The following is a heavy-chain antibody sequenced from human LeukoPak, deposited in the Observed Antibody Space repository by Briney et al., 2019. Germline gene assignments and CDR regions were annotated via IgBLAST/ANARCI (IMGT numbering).Heavy chain of an antibody. CDR2: INPNSGGT. CDR3: AIGIAAAGTFDY. J-gene: IGHJ4*02. V-gene: IGHV1-2*06. CDR1: GYTFTGYY. Sequence: ASVKVSCKASGYTFTGYYMHWVRQAPGQGLEWMGRINPNSGGTNYAQKFQGRVTMTRDTSINTAYMELSRLRSGDTAVYYCAIGIAAAGTFDYWGQGTLVTVSS. D-gene: IGHD6-13*01.